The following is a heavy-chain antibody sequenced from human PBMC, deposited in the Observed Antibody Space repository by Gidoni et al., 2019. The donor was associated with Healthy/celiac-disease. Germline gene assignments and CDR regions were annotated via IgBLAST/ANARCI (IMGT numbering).Heavy chain of an antibody. Sequence: QVQLQESGPGLVKPSENLSLTCTVSGYSISSGYYWGWIRQPPGKGLEWIGSIYHSGSTYYNPSLKSRVTISVDTSKNQFSLKLSSVTAADTAVYYCAREGDSSSWYGSDYWGQGTLVTVSS. CDR1: GYSISSGYY. CDR2: IYHSGST. J-gene: IGHJ4*02. V-gene: IGHV4-38-2*02. CDR3: AREGDSSSWYGSDY. D-gene: IGHD6-13*01.